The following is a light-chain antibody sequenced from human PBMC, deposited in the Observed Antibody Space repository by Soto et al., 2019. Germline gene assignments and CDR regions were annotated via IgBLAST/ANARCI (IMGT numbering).Light chain of an antibody. V-gene: IGKV1-5*03. J-gene: IGKJ1*01. CDR3: QHYYGYSEA. Sequence: DIQMTQSPSTLSGSVGDRVTITCRARQTISSWLAWYQQKPGKAPKLLIYKASTLNSGVPSRFSGSGSGTEFTLTLSSLQPDDFATYYCQHYYGYSEAFGHGTKVELK. CDR1: QTISSW. CDR2: KAS.